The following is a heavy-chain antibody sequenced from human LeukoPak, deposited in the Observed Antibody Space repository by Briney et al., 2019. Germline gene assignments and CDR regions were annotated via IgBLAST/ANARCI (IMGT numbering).Heavy chain of an antibody. V-gene: IGHV4-59*08. Sequence: SETLSLTCTVSGGSISSYYWSWIRQPPGKRLEWIGYIYYSGSTNYNPSLKSRVTISVDTSKNQFSLKLSSVTAADTAVYYCARSSGSGWPLGYWGQGTLVTVSS. CDR3: ARSSGSGWPLGY. J-gene: IGHJ4*02. CDR2: IYYSGST. D-gene: IGHD6-19*01. CDR1: GGSISSYY.